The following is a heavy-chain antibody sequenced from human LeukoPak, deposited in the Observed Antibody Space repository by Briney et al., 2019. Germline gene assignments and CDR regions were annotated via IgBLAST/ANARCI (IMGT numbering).Heavy chain of an antibody. CDR3: AKEGTVVPATELDY. CDR2: ISGSGGST. CDR1: GFTFSSYA. Sequence: GGSLRLSCAASGFTFSSYAMSWVRQAPGKGLGWVSAISGSGGSTYYADSVKGRFTISRDNSKNTLYLQMNSLRAEDTAVYYCAKEGTVVPATELDYWGQGTLVTVSS. J-gene: IGHJ4*02. D-gene: IGHD4-23*01. V-gene: IGHV3-23*01.